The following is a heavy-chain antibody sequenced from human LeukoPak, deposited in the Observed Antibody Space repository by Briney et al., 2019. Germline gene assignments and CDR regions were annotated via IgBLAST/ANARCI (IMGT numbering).Heavy chain of an antibody. J-gene: IGHJ5*02. D-gene: IGHD3-10*01. V-gene: IGHV4-39*07. CDR1: GGSTSSSSYY. Sequence: SETLSLTCTVSGGSTSSSSYYWGWIRQPPGKGLEWIGSIYYSGSTYYNPSLKSRVTISVDTSKNQFSLKLSSVTAADTAVYYCARRRRWAYYGSGSWWFDPWGQGTLVTVSS. CDR3: ARRRRWAYYGSGSWWFDP. CDR2: IYYSGST.